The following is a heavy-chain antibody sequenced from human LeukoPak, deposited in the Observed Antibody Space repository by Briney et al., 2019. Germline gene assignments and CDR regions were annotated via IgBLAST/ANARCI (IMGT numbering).Heavy chain of an antibody. CDR2: IKPSGGGT. D-gene: IGHD3-22*01. Sequence: GSAKVSCKASGYAFTNYYIHWVRQAPGQGLEWMGVIKPSGGGTNFAQNFPGRITMTRDTSTSTVYMELSSLRSDDTALYYCARGSPSISIEHYYDSRSSFDYWGQGTLVTVSS. J-gene: IGHJ4*02. CDR3: ARGSPSISIEHYYDSRSSFDY. CDR1: GYAFTNYY. V-gene: IGHV1-46*01.